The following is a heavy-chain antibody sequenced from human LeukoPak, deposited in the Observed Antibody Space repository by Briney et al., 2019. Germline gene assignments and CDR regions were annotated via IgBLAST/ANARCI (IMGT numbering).Heavy chain of an antibody. CDR1: GFTFSRYW. J-gene: IGHJ5*02. CDR2: INSDGSTT. Sequence: GGSLRFSCVASGFTFSRYWMNWVRQAPGKGLVWVSRINSDGSTTIYADSMKGRFTISRDNAKNSLYLQMNSLRAEDTAVYFCASGPSGFAWGQGTLVSVAS. V-gene: IGHV3-74*01. CDR3: ASGPSGFA. D-gene: IGHD6-25*01.